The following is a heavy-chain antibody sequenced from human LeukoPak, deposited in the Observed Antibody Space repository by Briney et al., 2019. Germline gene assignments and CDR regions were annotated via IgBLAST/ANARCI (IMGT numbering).Heavy chain of an antibody. CDR3: AKDLIRDTGMFIPGH. V-gene: IGHV3-21*04. D-gene: IGHD3-16*01. CDR1: GFTFSSFS. Sequence: GGSLRLSCAASGFTFSSFSMIWVRQAPGKGLEWVSSTSSSSAYTFYAESGKGRFTISRDNAKNSLFLQMNSLRAEDTAMYYCAKDLIRDTGMFIPGHWGQGTQVTVSS. J-gene: IGHJ4*02. CDR2: TSSSSAYT.